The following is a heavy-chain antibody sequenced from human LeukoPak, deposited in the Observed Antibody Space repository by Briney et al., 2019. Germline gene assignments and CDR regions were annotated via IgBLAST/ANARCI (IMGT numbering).Heavy chain of an antibody. Sequence: SETLSLTCAVSGGSISSGGYYWSWIRQPPGKGLEWIGYIYYSGSTYYNPSLKSRVTISVDTSKNQFSLKLSSVTAADTAVYYCATGYSYGQDAFDIWGQGTMVTVSS. CDR3: ATGYSYGQDAFDI. J-gene: IGHJ3*02. V-gene: IGHV4-30-4*01. D-gene: IGHD5-18*01. CDR1: GGSISSGGYY. CDR2: IYYSGST.